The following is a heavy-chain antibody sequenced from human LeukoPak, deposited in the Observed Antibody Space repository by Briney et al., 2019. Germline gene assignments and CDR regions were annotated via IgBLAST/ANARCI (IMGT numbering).Heavy chain of an antibody. J-gene: IGHJ5*02. Sequence: PGGSLRLSCEASGFTFSSYAMAWVRQAPGKGLEWLSYITSSSNINYADSAKSRFTISRDNAKNSLYLQMNSLRDEDTAVYYCAGSANPGVHEFDPWGQGTLVTVSS. CDR1: GFTFSSYA. CDR3: AGSANPGVHEFDP. CDR2: ITSSSNI. D-gene: IGHD6-6*01. V-gene: IGHV3-48*02.